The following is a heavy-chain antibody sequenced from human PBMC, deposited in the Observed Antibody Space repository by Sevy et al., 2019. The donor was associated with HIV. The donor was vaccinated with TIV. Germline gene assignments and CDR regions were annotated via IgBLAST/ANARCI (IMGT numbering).Heavy chain of an antibody. CDR1: GGTFSSYA. CDR3: ARAYNWNAIRYYYYMDV. Sequence: ASVKVSCKASGGTFSSYAISWVRQAPGQGLEWMGGIIPIFGTANYAQKFQGRVTITADESTSTAYMELSSLRSEDTAVYYCARAYNWNAIRYYYYMDVWGKGTTVTVSS. J-gene: IGHJ6*03. CDR2: IIPIFGTA. D-gene: IGHD1-20*01. V-gene: IGHV1-69*13.